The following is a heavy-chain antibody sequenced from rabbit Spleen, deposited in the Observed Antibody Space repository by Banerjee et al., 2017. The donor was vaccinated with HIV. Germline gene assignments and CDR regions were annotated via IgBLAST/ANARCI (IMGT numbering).Heavy chain of an antibody. V-gene: IGHV1S45*01. Sequence: EQLEESGGGLVKPEGSLTLPCKASGVSFSDKDVMCWVRQAPGKGLEWIACIRGGSSGATDYANRAKGRFSISRSTSLNTVTLQMTSRTAADTATYFCARDLFSVIGWNFNLWGPGTLVTVS. D-gene: IGHD1-1*01. J-gene: IGHJ4*01. CDR1: GVSFSDKDV. CDR3: ARDLFSVIGWNFNL. CDR2: IRGGSSGAT.